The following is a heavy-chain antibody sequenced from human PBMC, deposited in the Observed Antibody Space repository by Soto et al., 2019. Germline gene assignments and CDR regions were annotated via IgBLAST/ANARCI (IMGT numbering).Heavy chain of an antibody. CDR2: IFSIDEK. J-gene: IGHJ2*01. V-gene: IGHV2-26*01. CDR1: GFSLSNARMG. Sequence: QVTLKESGPVLVKPTETLTLTCTVSGFSLSNARMGVSCIRQPPGKALEWLAHIFSIDEKSSSTSLKSRLTISKDTDKIQVVLTMTNMDPVDTATYYGARFEEELELRWYFDLWGRGTLVTDST. CDR3: ARFEEELELRWYFDL. D-gene: IGHD1-7*01.